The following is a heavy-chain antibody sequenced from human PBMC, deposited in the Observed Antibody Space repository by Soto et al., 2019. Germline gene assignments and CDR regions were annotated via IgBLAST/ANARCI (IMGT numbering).Heavy chain of an antibody. V-gene: IGHV4-61*01. Sequence: QVQLQESGPGLVKPSETLSLTCTVSGDSVISGSYYWSWIRQPPGTGLEWIGYISYSGITKYNPSLKSRVTISRDTSKNPFSLKLSSVTAADTAVYYCARYKRYYTGSGSYAYYFGLDVWGQGTTVTVSS. CDR1: GDSVISGSYY. CDR3: ARYKRYYTGSGSYAYYFGLDV. D-gene: IGHD3-10*01. J-gene: IGHJ6*02. CDR2: ISYSGIT.